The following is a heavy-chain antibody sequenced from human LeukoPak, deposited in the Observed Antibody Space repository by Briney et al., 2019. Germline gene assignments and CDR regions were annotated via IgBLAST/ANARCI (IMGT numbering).Heavy chain of an antibody. Sequence: KASETLSLTCTVSGGSISSSSYYWGWIRQPPGKGLEWIGSIYYSGSTYYNPSLKSRVTISVDTSKNQFSLKLSSVTAADTAVYYCARLVLLWFGEKGFDPWGQGTLVTVSS. CDR3: ARLVLLWFGEKGFDP. CDR2: IYYSGST. CDR1: GGSISSSSYY. V-gene: IGHV4-39*01. J-gene: IGHJ5*02. D-gene: IGHD3-10*01.